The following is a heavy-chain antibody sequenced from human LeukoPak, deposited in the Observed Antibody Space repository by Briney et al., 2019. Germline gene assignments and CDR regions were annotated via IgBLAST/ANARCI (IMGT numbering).Heavy chain of an antibody. J-gene: IGHJ4*02. D-gene: IGHD4-17*01. CDR1: GYRFTSYW. CDR2: IYPGDSDT. V-gene: IGHV5-51*01. CDR3: ARHAVTTRFNYFDY. Sequence: GESLKISCQGSGYRFTSYWIGGVRQMPGKGLEWRGIIYPGDSDTRYSPSFQGQVTISADKSISTAYLQWSSLKASDTAMYYCARHAVTTRFNYFDYWGQGTLVTVSS.